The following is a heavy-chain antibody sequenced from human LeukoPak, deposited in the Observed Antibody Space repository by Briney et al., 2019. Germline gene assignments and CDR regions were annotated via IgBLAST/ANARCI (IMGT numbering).Heavy chain of an antibody. Sequence: SETLSLTCTVSGGSISGYYWSWIRQPPGKGLEWIGYIYYSGSTYYNPSLKSRVTISVDTSKNQFSLKLSSVTAADTAVYYCASARRSGYYYYWGQGTLVTVSS. V-gene: IGHV4-59*06. CDR3: ASARRSGYYYY. CDR2: IYYSGST. D-gene: IGHD3-22*01. CDR1: GGSISGYY. J-gene: IGHJ4*02.